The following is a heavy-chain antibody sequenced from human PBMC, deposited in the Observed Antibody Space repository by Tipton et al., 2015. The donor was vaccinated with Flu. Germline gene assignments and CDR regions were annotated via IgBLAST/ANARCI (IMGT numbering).Heavy chain of an antibody. Sequence: GLVKPSETLSLTCTVSSGSIRSTNYFCAWIRQPPGKRLELIGSIYPSGTTYYNPSLKSRVTISVAPSKSQFSLILSSVTAADTAVYYCARATPVWTSYGNYYYMDVWGKGTTVTVSS. V-gene: IGHV4-39*07. CDR2: IYPSGTT. CDR3: ARATPVWTSYGNYYYMDV. D-gene: IGHD3-16*01. CDR1: SGSIRSTNYF. J-gene: IGHJ6*03.